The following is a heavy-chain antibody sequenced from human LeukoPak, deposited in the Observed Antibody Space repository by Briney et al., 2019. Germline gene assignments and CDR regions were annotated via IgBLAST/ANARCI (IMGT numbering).Heavy chain of an antibody. CDR2: ISWNSGSI. CDR1: GFTFGDYA. J-gene: IGHJ4*02. Sequence: PGRSLRLSCAASGFTFGDYAMHWVRQAPGKGLEWVSGISWNSGSIGYADSVKGRFTISRDNAKNTLYLQMNSLRVEDTAVYYCVRASYTSSKFDYWGQGTLVTVSS. D-gene: IGHD6-13*01. CDR3: VRASYTSSKFDY. V-gene: IGHV3-9*01.